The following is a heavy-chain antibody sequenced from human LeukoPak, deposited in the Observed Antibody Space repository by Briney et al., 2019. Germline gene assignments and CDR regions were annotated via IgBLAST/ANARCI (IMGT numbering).Heavy chain of an antibody. D-gene: IGHD3-22*01. Sequence: SGPGLVKPSGTLSLTCTVSGDSINSLDLWSWVRQPPGKGLEWIGEMYLSGTTHSNPSVKSRVTTSIDKSKNQFFLNLSSVTAADTAVYYCAGLVGRYSSGLYYYYFDYWGQGTLVTVSS. J-gene: IGHJ4*02. CDR2: MYLSGTT. CDR1: GDSINSLDL. V-gene: IGHV4-4*02. CDR3: AGLVGRYSSGLYYYYFDY.